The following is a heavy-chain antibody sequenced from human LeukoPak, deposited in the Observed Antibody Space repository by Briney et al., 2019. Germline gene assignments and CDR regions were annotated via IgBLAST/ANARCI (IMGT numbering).Heavy chain of an antibody. J-gene: IGHJ6*04. CDR2: INHSGST. V-gene: IGHV4-34*01. CDR1: GGSFSGYY. CDR3: ARIAGYSRVYYYYYYGMDV. D-gene: IGHD6-13*01. Sequence: SETLSLTCAVYGGSFSGYYWSWIRQPPGKGLEWIGEINHSGSTNYNPSLKSRVTISVDTSRNQFSLKLSSVTAADTAVYYCARIAGYSRVYYYYYYGMDVWGKGTTVTVSS.